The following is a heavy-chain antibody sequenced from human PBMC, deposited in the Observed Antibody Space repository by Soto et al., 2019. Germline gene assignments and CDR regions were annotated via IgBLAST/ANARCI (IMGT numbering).Heavy chain of an antibody. CDR1: GYTFTTFW. CDR3: ARIYCSTSTCDSGFDP. Sequence: PGESLKISCTGFGYTFTTFWISWVRQMPGKGLEWMGRIDPGDTYATYSPAFQGHVTITSDKAARTAYLQWSSLKASDTAMYYCARIYCSTSTCDSGFDPWGQGTLVTVSS. D-gene: IGHD2-2*01. CDR2: IDPGDTYA. J-gene: IGHJ5*02. V-gene: IGHV5-10-1*01.